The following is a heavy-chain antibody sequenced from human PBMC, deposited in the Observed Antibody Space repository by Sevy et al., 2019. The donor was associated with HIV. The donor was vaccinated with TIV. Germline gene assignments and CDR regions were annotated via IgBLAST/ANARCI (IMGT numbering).Heavy chain of an antibody. CDR3: AKDFCSGGSCYSAFVY. V-gene: IGHV1-3*01. CDR2: VNARNGDT. CDR1: GYSFTTYI. D-gene: IGHD2-15*01. J-gene: IGHJ4*02. Sequence: ASVKVSCKASGYSFTTYIIHWVRQAPGQSLEWIGYVNARNGDTKYSQSFQGRATITRDTFASTAYMELKSLRSEDTAVYYCAKDFCSGGSCYSAFVYWGQGTLVTVSS.